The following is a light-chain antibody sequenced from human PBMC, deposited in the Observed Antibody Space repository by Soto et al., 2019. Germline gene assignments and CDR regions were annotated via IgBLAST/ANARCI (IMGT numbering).Light chain of an antibody. V-gene: IGKV3-15*01. CDR3: QQYFEWPPMT. J-gene: IGKJ1*01. Sequence: EVLMTQSPATLSLSPGERATLSCWASETVATNLAWYQQKPGQAPRLLISGASTGAAGISDRFRGSGSGTEFTLTISSLRSEDSAIYYCQQYFEWPPMTFGQGTKVEI. CDR1: ETVATN. CDR2: GAS.